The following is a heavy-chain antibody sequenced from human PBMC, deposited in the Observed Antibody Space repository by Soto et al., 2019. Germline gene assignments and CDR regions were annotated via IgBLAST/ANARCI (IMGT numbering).Heavy chain of an antibody. CDR3: ARGRTSPSNYGMDG. J-gene: IGHJ6*02. Sequence: PSETLSLTCAVYGGSFSGYYWSWIRQPPGKGLEWIGEINHSGSTNYNPSLKSRVTISVDTSKNQFSLKLSSVTAADTAVYYCARGRTSPSNYGMDGWGQGTTVTVSS. V-gene: IGHV4-34*01. CDR1: GGSFSGYY. D-gene: IGHD2-2*01. CDR2: INHSGST.